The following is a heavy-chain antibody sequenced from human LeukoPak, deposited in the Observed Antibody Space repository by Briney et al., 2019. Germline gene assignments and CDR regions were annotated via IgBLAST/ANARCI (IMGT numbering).Heavy chain of an antibody. CDR3: ARVGEPYYYDSSGYDDAFDI. D-gene: IGHD3-22*01. V-gene: IGHV3-48*04. Sequence: GGSLRLSCAASGFTFSNAWMNWVRQAPGKGLEWVSYISSSGSTIYYADSVKGRFTISRDNAKNSLYLQMNSLRAEDTAVYYCARVGEPYYYDSSGYDDAFDIWGQGTMVTVSS. CDR2: ISSSGSTI. J-gene: IGHJ3*02. CDR1: GFTFSNAW.